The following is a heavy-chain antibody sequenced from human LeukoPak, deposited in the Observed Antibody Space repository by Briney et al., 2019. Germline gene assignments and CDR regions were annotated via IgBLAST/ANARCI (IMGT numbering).Heavy chain of an antibody. D-gene: IGHD2-15*01. CDR2: IIPIFGTA. V-gene: IGHV1-69*13. CDR3: ARVPYCSRGSCLLRGYYFYI. CDR1: GGTFSRYA. Sequence: SVKVSCKASGGTFSRYAISWVRQAPGQGLEWMGRIIPIFGTANYAQKFQGRVTITADEPTRTAYMELSSLRSEDTAVYYCARVPYCSRGSCLLRGYYFYIWGDRNLVTASS. J-gene: IGHJ4*03.